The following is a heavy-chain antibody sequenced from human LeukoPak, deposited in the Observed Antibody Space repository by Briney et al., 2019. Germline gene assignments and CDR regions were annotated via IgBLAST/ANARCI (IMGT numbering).Heavy chain of an antibody. J-gene: IGHJ5*02. D-gene: IGHD2-2*01. CDR3: ARLSAEPSLPHIQVQDIVVVPAAMRARGFDP. CDR2: IYPGDSDT. Sequence: TGESLKISCKGSGYSFTSYWIGWVRQMPGKGLEWMGIIYPGDSDTRYSPSFQGQVTISADKSISTAYLQWSSLKASDTAMYYCARLSAEPSLPHIQVQDIVVVPAAMRARGFDPWGQGTLVTVSS. CDR1: GYSFTSYW. V-gene: IGHV5-51*01.